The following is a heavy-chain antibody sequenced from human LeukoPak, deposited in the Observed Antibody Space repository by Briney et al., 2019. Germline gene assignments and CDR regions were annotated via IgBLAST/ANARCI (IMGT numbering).Heavy chain of an antibody. CDR1: GFTFSTYS. V-gene: IGHV3-21*01. CDR2: ISSTSTYI. CDR3: TRGGYFDY. Sequence: GGSLRLSCAASGFTFSTYSMNWVRQAPGKGLEWVSSISSTSTYIYYADSVKGRFTISRDSAKNSLYLQMNSLRAEDTAVYYCTRGGYFDYWGQGTLVTVSS. D-gene: IGHD3-16*01. J-gene: IGHJ4*02.